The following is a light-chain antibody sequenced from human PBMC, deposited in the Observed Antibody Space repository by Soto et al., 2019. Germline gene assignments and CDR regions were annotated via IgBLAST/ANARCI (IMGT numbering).Light chain of an antibody. CDR1: QSVSSY. V-gene: IGKV3-11*01. CDR2: DAS. CDR3: QQRSNWPT. Sequence: ELVLTQSPAPPSLSPGERDPPSFRASQSVSSYLAWYQQKPGQAPRLLIYDASNRATGIPARFSGSGSGTDFTLTISSLEPEDFAVYYCQQRSNWPTFGGGTKVDIK. J-gene: IGKJ4*01.